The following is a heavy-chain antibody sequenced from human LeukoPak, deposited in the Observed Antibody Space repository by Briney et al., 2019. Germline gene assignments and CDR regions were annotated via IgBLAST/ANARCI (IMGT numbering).Heavy chain of an antibody. CDR3: ARDTRSYDTSGYYYFDY. CDR2: IYSDGTT. CDR1: GGPFSDYY. Sequence: SETLSLTCAVYGGPFSDYYWSWIRQPPGKGLEWIGYIYSDGTTSYSPSLRSRATISIDTSRNQFSLKLSSVTAADAAVYYCARDTRSYDTSGYYYFDYWGQGALVTVSS. D-gene: IGHD3-22*01. J-gene: IGHJ4*02. V-gene: IGHV4-34*11.